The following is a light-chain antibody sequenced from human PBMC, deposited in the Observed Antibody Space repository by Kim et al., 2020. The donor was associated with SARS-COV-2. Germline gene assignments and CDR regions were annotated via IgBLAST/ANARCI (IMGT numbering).Light chain of an antibody. CDR2: GKN. J-gene: IGLJ3*02. CDR1: SLRGYY. CDR3: TNIL. Sequence: DPAVSVALGQTVRITCQGDSLRGYYASWYQQKPGQAPLLVIYGKNHRPSGIPDRFSGSTSGNTASLTITGAQAEDEAAYYCTNILFGGGTQLTVL. V-gene: IGLV3-19*01.